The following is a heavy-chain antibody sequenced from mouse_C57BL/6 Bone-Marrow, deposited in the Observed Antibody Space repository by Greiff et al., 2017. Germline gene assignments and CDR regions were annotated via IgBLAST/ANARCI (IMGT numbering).Heavy chain of an antibody. V-gene: IGHV1-50*01. Sequence: QVQLQQPGAELVKPGASVKLSCKASGYTFTSYWMQWVKQRPGQGLEWIGEIDPSDSYTNYNQKFKGKATLTVDTSSSTAYMQLSSLTSEDSAVYYCAREDSKYWFAYWGQGTLVTVSA. J-gene: IGHJ3*01. CDR1: GYTFTSYW. D-gene: IGHD2-5*01. CDR3: AREDSKYWFAY. CDR2: IDPSDSYT.